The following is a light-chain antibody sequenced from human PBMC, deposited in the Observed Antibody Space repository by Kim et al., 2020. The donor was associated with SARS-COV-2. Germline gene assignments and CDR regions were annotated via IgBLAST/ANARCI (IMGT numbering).Light chain of an antibody. CDR3: QQYGSSPYT. Sequence: LSPRERAAHSCRPSQSVSNNYLAWYQQKPGQAPRLLIYGASTRATGIPDRFSGSGSGTDFTLTINRLEPEDFAVYYCQQYGSSPYTFGQGTKLEI. CDR2: GAS. J-gene: IGKJ2*01. CDR1: QSVSNNY. V-gene: IGKV3-20*01.